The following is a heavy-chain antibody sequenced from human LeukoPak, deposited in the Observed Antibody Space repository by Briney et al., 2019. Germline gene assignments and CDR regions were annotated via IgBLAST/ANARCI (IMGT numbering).Heavy chain of an antibody. Sequence: QPSETLSLTCTVSGGSISSGDYYWSWVRQPPGKGLEWIGYIYYSGSTYYNPSLKSRVTISVDTSKNQFSLKLSSVTAADTAVYYCARGLGVPTEYYYYYGMDVWGQGTTVTVSS. D-gene: IGHD3-16*01. CDR1: GGSISSGDYY. V-gene: IGHV4-30-4*01. CDR3: ARGLGVPTEYYYYYGMDV. J-gene: IGHJ6*02. CDR2: IYYSGST.